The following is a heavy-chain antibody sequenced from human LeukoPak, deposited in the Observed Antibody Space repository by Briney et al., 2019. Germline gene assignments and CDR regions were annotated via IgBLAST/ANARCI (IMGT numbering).Heavy chain of an antibody. CDR1: GFTFSSYA. J-gene: IGHJ4*02. Sequence: GGSLRLSCAASGFTFSSYAMHWVRQAPGKGLERVAVISYDGSNKYYADSVKGRFTISRDNSKNTLYLQMNSLRAEDTAVYYCAREREVYSNYRAGLGYWGQGTLVTVSS. CDR2: ISYDGSNK. V-gene: IGHV3-30-3*01. CDR3: AREREVYSNYRAGLGY. D-gene: IGHD4-11*01.